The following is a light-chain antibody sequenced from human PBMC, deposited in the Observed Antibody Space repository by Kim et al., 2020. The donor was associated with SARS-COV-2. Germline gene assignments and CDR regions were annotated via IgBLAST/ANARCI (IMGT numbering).Light chain of an antibody. J-gene: IGLJ2*01. CDR1: SLRSYY. Sequence: VELGKTVRIKCKGDSLRSYYANWDQQKPGQATILVSYGKNNRPSGIPDRFAGSSSGSTASLTSTGTQAGDEDDYYGNSRDSNDNVVCGGGTKLTVL. CDR3: NSRDSNDNVV. CDR2: GKN. V-gene: IGLV3-19*01.